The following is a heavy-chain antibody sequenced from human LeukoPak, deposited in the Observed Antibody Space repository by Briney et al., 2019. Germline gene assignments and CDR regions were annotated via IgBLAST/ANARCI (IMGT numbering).Heavy chain of an antibody. CDR2: IYPDDSDT. CDR3: ARLYYQASDYPDY. J-gene: IGHJ4*02. Sequence: GESLKISCRGSGYSFTSYWIGWVRQMPGSGLEWMGNIYPDDSDTRYNPSFQGQVSISVDKSSSTAYLQWSSLKASDSAMYYCARLYYQASDYPDYWGQGTLVTVSS. V-gene: IGHV5-51*01. CDR1: GYSFTSYW. D-gene: IGHD3-10*01.